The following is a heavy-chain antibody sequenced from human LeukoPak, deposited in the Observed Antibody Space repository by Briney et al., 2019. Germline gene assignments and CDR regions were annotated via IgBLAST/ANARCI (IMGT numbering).Heavy chain of an antibody. Sequence: GGSLRLSCAASGFTFSHYAMHRVRQAPGKGLEWVAVIFYDGSIAYYADSVKGRFTISRDNSENTLYLQMNSLRAEDTAVYYCAREPYGSGSYYYYYYMDVWGKGTTVTISS. CDR3: AREPYGSGSYYYYYYMDV. V-gene: IGHV3-30*04. D-gene: IGHD3-10*01. CDR2: IFYDGSIA. J-gene: IGHJ6*03. CDR1: GFTFSHYA.